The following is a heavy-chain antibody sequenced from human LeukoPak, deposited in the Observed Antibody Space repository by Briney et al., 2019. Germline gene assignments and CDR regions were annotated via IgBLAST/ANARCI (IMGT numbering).Heavy chain of an antibody. CDR2: IYYSGNT. V-gene: IGHV4-59*01. CDR3: ARVGDWYFDL. J-gene: IGHJ2*01. CDR1: GGSISSYY. Sequence: KASETLSLTCTVSGGSISSYYWSWIRQPPGKGLEWIGYIYYSGNTNYNPSLKSRVTISVDTSKNQFSLKLSSVTAADTAVYYCARVGDWYFDLWGRGTLVTVPS.